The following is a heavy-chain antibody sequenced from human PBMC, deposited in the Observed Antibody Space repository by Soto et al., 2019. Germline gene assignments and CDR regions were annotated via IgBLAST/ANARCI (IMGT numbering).Heavy chain of an antibody. CDR2: IYYSGST. CDR3: ARENGRPRVMDS. V-gene: IGHV4-59*12. Sequence: SETLSLTCTVSGGSISSYYWSWIRQPPGKGLEWIGYIYYSGSTNYNPSLKSRVTISVDTSKNQFSLKLSSVTAADTAVYYCARENGRPRVMDSWGQGALVTVSS. D-gene: IGHD1-26*01. J-gene: IGHJ4*02. CDR1: GGSISSYY.